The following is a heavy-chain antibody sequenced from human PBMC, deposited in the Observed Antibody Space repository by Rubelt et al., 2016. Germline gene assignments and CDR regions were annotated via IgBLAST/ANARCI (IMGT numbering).Heavy chain of an antibody. Sequence: EVQLVESGGGVVQPGGSLRLSCTASGFTFSSYAMTWVRQASGKGLEWVGRLKSKTDGETTDYAAPVKGRFTISRDDSKNMVYLQMNNLKNEDTAVYYCTATDWGYWGQGTLVTVSS. D-gene: IGHD7-27*01. CDR3: TATDWGY. CDR2: LKSKTDGETT. V-gene: IGHV3-15*01. CDR1: GFTFSSYA. J-gene: IGHJ4*02.